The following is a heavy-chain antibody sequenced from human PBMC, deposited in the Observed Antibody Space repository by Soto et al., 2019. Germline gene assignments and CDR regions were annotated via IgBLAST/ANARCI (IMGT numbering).Heavy chain of an antibody. J-gene: IGHJ4*02. Sequence: QVQLVQSGAEVKKPESSVKVSCKAPGGTFSTYAISWVRQAPGQGLEWMGGIIPMFGTANYAQRCQDRVTITADETTNTAYMALRSLRSEDTAVYFCASGIQLWLRRINNGYSGWGQGTLVTVSS. CDR2: IIPMFGTA. D-gene: IGHD5-18*01. V-gene: IGHV1-69*12. CDR3: ASGIQLWLRRINNGYSG. CDR1: GGTFSTYA.